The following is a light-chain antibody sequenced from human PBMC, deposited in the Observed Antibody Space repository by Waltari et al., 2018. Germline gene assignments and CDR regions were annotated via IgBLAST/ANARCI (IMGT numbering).Light chain of an antibody. CDR1: QSIGRY. V-gene: IGKV1-39*01. CDR2: AAS. J-gene: IGKJ2*01. Sequence: DIQMTQSPSSLSASVGDRVTITGRGSQSIGRYLNWYQQKPGKAPKLLIFAASSLQSGVPSRFSGSGSGTDFTVTISSLQPEDFATYSCQQSYSSPYTFGQGTNLEIK. CDR3: QQSYSSPYT.